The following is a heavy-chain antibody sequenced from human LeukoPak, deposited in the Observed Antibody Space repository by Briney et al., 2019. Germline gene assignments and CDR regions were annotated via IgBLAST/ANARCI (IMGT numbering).Heavy chain of an antibody. Sequence: PGGSLRLSCAASGFTFSSYAMHWVRQAPGKGLEWVAVISYDGSNKYYADSVKGRFTISRDNSKNTLYLQMNSLRAEDTAVYYCAKDTSRSGSYHRGMDVWGKGTTVTVSS. CDR2: ISYDGSNK. V-gene: IGHV3-30-3*01. D-gene: IGHD1-26*01. CDR1: GFTFSSYA. CDR3: AKDTSRSGSYHRGMDV. J-gene: IGHJ6*03.